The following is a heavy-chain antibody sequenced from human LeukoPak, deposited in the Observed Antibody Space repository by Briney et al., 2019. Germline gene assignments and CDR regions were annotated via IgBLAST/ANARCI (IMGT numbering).Heavy chain of an antibody. CDR2: ISYDGSNK. CDR3: AKTPITGTTLPAAFDI. J-gene: IGHJ3*02. CDR1: GFTFSSYG. V-gene: IGHV3-30*18. D-gene: IGHD1-7*01. Sequence: PGRSLRLSCAASGFTFSSYGMHWVRQAPGKGLEWVAVISYDGSNKYYADSVKGRFTISRDNSKNTLYLQMNSLRAEDTAVYYCAKTPITGTTLPAAFDIWGQGTMVTVSS.